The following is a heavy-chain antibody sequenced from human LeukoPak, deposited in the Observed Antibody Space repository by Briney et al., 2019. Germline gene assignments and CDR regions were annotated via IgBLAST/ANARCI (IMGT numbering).Heavy chain of an antibody. CDR1: GGTFSSYA. CDR3: ARDRLSNDAFDI. Sequence: SVKVSCKASGGTFSSYAISWVRQAPGQGLEWMGGIIPIFGTASYAQKFQGRVTITADESTSTAYMELSSLRSEDTAVYYCARDRLSNDAFDIWGQGTMVTVSS. J-gene: IGHJ3*02. CDR2: IIPIFGTA. D-gene: IGHD6-6*01. V-gene: IGHV1-69*13.